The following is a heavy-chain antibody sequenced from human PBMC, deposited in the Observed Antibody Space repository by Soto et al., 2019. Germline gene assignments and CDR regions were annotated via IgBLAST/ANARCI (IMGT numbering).Heavy chain of an antibody. J-gene: IGHJ4*02. CDR1: GFTFNTFD. D-gene: IGHD6-19*01. Sequence: EVQLLESGGGLVQPGGSLRLSCAASGFTFNTFDMTWVRQAPGKGLEWVSVIRGADGRTYYADSLKGRFTISRDNSKNTLFLQVTSLRVEDTAVYYCVKGAWCDDWGQGTLVPVS. CDR3: VKGAWCDD. CDR2: IRGADGRT. V-gene: IGHV3-23*01.